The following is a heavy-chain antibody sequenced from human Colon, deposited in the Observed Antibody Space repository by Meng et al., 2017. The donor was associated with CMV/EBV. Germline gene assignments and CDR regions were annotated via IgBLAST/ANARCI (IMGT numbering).Heavy chain of an antibody. D-gene: IGHD2-2*01. CDR2: IYWDDDK. Sequence: QITLKESGPTLVKPTQTLTLTCPFSGFSLNTYEVGVGWFRQPPGKAPEWLALIYWDDDKRYRSSLGNRLTLTHDASKNQVVLTMTDMDPVDTATYYCAHKSLPAAFFDYWSQGTLVTVPS. CDR3: AHKSLPAAFFDY. CDR1: GFSLNTYEVG. V-gene: IGHV2-5*02. J-gene: IGHJ4*02.